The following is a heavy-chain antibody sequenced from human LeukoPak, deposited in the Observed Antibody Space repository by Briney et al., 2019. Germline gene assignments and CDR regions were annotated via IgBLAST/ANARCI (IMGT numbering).Heavy chain of an antibody. CDR2: ISYDGSNK. CDR1: GFTFSTYF. D-gene: IGHD3-22*01. V-gene: IGHV3-30-3*01. J-gene: IGHJ4*02. Sequence: GRSLRLSCAASGFTFSTYFMHWVRQAPGKGLEWVAVISYDGSNKYYADSVKGRFTISRDNSKSTLYLQMNSLRAEDTAVYYCARDQLYYDSSGYLADYWGQGTLVTVSS. CDR3: ARDQLYYDSSGYLADY.